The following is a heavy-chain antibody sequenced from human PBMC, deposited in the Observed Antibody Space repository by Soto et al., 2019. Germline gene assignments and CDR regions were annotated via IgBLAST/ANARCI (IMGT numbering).Heavy chain of an antibody. J-gene: IGHJ4*02. CDR3: ARQYYFGSGSYYNRPFAF. CDR2: TYHSGNP. V-gene: IGHV4-30-2*04. Sequence: IRQPPGKALEWIGHTYHSGNPYYNPSLKSRVIISVDRSKNQFSLKLSSVTAADTAVYYCARQYYFGSGSYYNRPFAFWGQGTLVTVSS. D-gene: IGHD3-10*01.